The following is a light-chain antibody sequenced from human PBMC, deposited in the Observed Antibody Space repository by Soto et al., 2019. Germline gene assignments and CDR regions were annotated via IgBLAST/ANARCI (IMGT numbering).Light chain of an antibody. CDR2: AAS. J-gene: IGKJ1*01. CDR1: QSISTY. CDR3: QQSYSAPRT. V-gene: IGKV1-39*01. Sequence: DIQMTQSPSSLSASVGDRVTITCRASQSISTYLNWYQQKPGKAPKLLFYAASTLQSGVPSRFSGSGSGTEFTLTISSLQPEDFATYYCQQSYSAPRTFGQGTKVEIK.